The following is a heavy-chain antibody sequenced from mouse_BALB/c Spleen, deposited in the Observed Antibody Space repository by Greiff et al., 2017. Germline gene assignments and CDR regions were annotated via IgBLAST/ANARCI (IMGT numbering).Heavy chain of an antibody. CDR3: ARYYGSSYWYFDV. CDR1: GFDFSRYW. D-gene: IGHD1-1*01. J-gene: IGHJ1*01. V-gene: IGHV4-1*02. Sequence: EVMLVESGGGLVQPGGSLKLSCAASGFDFSRYWMSWVRQAPGKGLEWIGEINPDSSTINYTPSLKDKFIISRDNAKNTLYLQMSKVRSEDTALYYCARYYGSSYWYFDVWGAGTTVTVSS. CDR2: INPDSSTI.